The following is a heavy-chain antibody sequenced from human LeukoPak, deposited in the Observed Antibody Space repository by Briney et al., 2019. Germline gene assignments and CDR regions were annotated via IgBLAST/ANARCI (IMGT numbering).Heavy chain of an antibody. V-gene: IGHV1-18*01. D-gene: IGHD5-24*01. CDR1: GYTFTSYG. CDR2: ISAYNGNT. Sequence: ASVKVSCKASGYTFTSYGISWVRQAPGQGLEWMGWISAYNGNTNYAQKLQGRVTMTTDTSTSTAYMELRSLRSDDTAVYYCARDTMGQRQLAEYYYYGMDVWGQGTTVTVSS. J-gene: IGHJ6*02. CDR3: ARDTMGQRQLAEYYYYGMDV.